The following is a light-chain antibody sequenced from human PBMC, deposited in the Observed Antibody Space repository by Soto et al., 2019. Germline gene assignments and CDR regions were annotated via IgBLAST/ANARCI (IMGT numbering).Light chain of an antibody. CDR3: QSYDTSLSGSVL. V-gene: IGLV1-40*01. CDR2: GTT. Sequence: QAVVTQPPSVSGAPGQTVNISCTGGTSNIGAGYDTHWYQQIPGKTPRLLIFGTTSRPPGVPDRFSGSRSGSSASLAITGLQADDEADYYCQSYDTSLSGSVLFGGGTKVTVL. J-gene: IGLJ2*01. CDR1: TSNIGAGYD.